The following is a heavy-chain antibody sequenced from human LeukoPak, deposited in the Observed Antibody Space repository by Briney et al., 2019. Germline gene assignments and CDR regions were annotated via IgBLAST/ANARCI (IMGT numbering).Heavy chain of an antibody. J-gene: IGHJ6*02. CDR2: ISSSGSTI. CDR3: ARDPVRGVSLNAYGMDV. D-gene: IGHD3-10*01. CDR1: GFTFSSYE. Sequence: GGSLRLSCAASGFTFSSYEMNWVRQAPGKGLEWVSYISSSGSTIYYADSVKGRFTISRDNAKNSLYLQMNSLRAEDTAVYYCARDPVRGVSLNAYGMDVWGQGTTVTVSS. V-gene: IGHV3-48*03.